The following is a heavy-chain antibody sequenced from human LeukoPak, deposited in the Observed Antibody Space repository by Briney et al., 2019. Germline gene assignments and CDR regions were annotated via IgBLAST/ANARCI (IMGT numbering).Heavy chain of an antibody. Sequence: SETLSLTCAVYGGSFSGYYWSWIRQPPGKGLEWIGEINHSGSTNYNPSLKSRVTISVDTSKNQFSLKLSSVTAADTAVYYCARELSSLVVPAASYYFDYWGQGTLVTVSS. CDR2: INHSGST. D-gene: IGHD2-2*01. CDR3: ARELSSLVVPAASYYFDY. J-gene: IGHJ4*02. CDR1: GGSFSGYY. V-gene: IGHV4-34*01.